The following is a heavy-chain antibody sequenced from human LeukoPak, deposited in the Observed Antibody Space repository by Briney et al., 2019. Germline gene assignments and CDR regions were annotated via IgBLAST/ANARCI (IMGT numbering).Heavy chain of an antibody. V-gene: IGHV5-51*01. Sequence: GESLKISCKGSGYSFTSYWIGWVRQMPGKGLEWMGIIYPGDSDTRYSPSFQGQVTISADKSISTAYLQWSSLKASDTAMYYCAVMFTSNYYDSSGYRPLIDYWGQGTLVTVSS. CDR1: GYSFTSYW. D-gene: IGHD3-22*01. J-gene: IGHJ4*02. CDR3: AVMFTSNYYDSSGYRPLIDY. CDR2: IYPGDSDT.